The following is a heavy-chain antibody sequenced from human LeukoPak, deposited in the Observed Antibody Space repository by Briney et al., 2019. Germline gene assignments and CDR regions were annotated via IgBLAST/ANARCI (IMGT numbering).Heavy chain of an antibody. V-gene: IGHV3-23*01. CDR2: ISGSGGST. D-gene: IGHD1-26*01. CDR1: RFTFSNYV. J-gene: IGHJ3*02. CDR3: AKPIASRRAFDI. Sequence: GGSLRLSCAASRFTFSNYVINWVRQAPGKGLEWVSAISGSGGSTYYADSVKGRFTISRDNSKNTLYLQMNSLRAEDTAVYYCAKPIASRRAFDIWGQGTMVTVSS.